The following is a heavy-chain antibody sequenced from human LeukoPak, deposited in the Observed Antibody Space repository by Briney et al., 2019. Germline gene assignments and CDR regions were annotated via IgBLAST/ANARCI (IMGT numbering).Heavy chain of an antibody. CDR2: INPSGGST. Sequence: GASVKVSCKASGYTFTSYYMHWVRQAPGQGLEWMGIINPSGGSTSYAQKFQGRVTMTRDMSTSTVYMELSSLRSEDTAVYYCAKCGPIHNRWFVGIYYYYMDVWGKGTTVTISS. CDR3: AKCGPIHNRWFVGIYYYYMDV. V-gene: IGHV1-46*01. D-gene: IGHD3-10*01. CDR1: GYTFTSYY. J-gene: IGHJ6*03.